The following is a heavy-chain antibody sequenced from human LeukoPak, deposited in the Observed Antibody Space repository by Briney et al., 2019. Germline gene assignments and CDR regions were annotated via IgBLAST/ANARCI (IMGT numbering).Heavy chain of an antibody. V-gene: IGHV3-7*01. CDR3: VRGSSAAAY. CDR1: GFTFSNHW. D-gene: IGHD2-2*01. Sequence: PGGSLRLSCAASGFTFSNHWMSWVRQAPGKGLEWVANIKPDEGEKYYVDSVKGRFTISRDSAKNSLYLQMNSLRAEDTAVYYCVRGSSAAAYWGQGTLVTVSS. J-gene: IGHJ4*02. CDR2: IKPDEGEK.